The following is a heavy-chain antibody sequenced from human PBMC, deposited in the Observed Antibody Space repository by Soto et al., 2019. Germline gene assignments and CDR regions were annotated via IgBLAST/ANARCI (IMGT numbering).Heavy chain of an antibody. V-gene: IGHV3-33*01. CDR1: GYSFSSYG. J-gene: IGHJ2*01. Sequence: QVQLVESGGGVVQPGRSLRLSCAASGYSFSSYGMHWVRQAPGKGLEWVAVIWYDGSNQYYSDSVKGRFTISKDNYKDTVDLQVNSLRAEDTAVYYCVRDRDWYFDIWGRGTLVTVSS. CDR3: VRDRDWYFDI. CDR2: IWYDGSNQ.